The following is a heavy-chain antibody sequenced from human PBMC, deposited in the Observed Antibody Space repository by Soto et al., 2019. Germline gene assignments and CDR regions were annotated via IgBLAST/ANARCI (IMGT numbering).Heavy chain of an antibody. V-gene: IGHV1-46*01. CDR3: ARPGQYCSGGSCNDAFDI. D-gene: IGHD2-15*01. Sequence: GASVKVSCKASGYTFTSYYMHWVRQAPGQGLEWMGIINPSGGSTSYAQKFQGRVTMTRDTSTSTVYMELSSLRSEDTAVYYCARPGQYCSGGSCNDAFDIWGQGTMVTVS. J-gene: IGHJ3*02. CDR2: INPSGGST. CDR1: GYTFTSYY.